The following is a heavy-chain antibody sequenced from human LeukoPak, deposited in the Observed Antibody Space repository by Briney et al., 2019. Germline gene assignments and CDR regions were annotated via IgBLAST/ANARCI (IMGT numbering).Heavy chain of an antibody. J-gene: IGHJ6*03. Sequence: PSGGSLRLXCAASGFPFSSYAMSWVRQAPGKGLEWVSAISGRGGNTFYADSVKGQFTISRDNSNNTLYLQMNSLRAEDTAVYYCAKGARSGGYYYYYYMDVWGKGTTVTVSS. CDR2: ISGRGGNT. V-gene: IGHV3-23*01. CDR1: GFPFSSYA. CDR3: AKGARSGGYYYYYYMDV. D-gene: IGHD2-15*01.